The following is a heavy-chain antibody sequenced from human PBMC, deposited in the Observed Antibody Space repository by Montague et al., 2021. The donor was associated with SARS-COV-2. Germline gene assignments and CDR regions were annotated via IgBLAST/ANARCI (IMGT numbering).Heavy chain of an antibody. Sequence: TLSLTCTVSGGSISSGSYYWSWIRQPAGKGLEWIGRIYTSGSTNYNPSLKSRVTISVDTSTNQFSLKLSSVTAADTAVYYCARETFSGYSYGRGSYYYYYGMDVWGQGTTVTVSS. CDR3: ARETFSGYSYGRGSYYYYYGMDV. D-gene: IGHD5-18*01. J-gene: IGHJ6*02. V-gene: IGHV4-61*02. CDR1: GGSISSGSYY. CDR2: IYTSGST.